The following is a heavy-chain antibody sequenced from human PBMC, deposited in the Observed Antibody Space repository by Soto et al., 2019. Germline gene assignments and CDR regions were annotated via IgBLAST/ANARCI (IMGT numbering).Heavy chain of an antibody. Sequence: ASVKASCKASGYTFTSYAMHWVRQAPGQRLEWMGWINAGNGNTKYSQKFQGRVTITRDTSASTAYMELSSLRSEDTAVYYCARDRREQQLVGGYDYWGQGTLVTVSS. V-gene: IGHV1-3*01. CDR3: ARDRREQQLVGGYDY. J-gene: IGHJ4*02. CDR1: GYTFTSYA. CDR2: INAGNGNT. D-gene: IGHD6-13*01.